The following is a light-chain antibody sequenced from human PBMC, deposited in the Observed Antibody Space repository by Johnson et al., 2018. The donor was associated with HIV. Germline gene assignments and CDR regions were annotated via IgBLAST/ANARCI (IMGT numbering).Light chain of an antibody. J-gene: IGLJ1*01. Sequence: QSVLTQPPSVSAAPGQKVTISCSGSSSNIGNNYVSWYQQLPGTATKLLIYDNNKRPSGIPDRFSGSKSGTSATLGITGLQTGDEADYYCLAWDTSLRAYVFGTGTKVTVL. CDR1: SSNIGNNY. CDR2: DNN. V-gene: IGLV1-51*01. CDR3: LAWDTSLRAYV.